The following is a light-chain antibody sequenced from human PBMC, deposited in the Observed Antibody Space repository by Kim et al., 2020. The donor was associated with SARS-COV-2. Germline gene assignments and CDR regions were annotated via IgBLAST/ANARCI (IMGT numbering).Light chain of an antibody. CDR3: QQYGDLPLT. CDR2: DAS. V-gene: IGKV3-20*01. CDR1: PSVRSSF. Sequence: SPGERATLSCRASPSVRSSFLAWYQQKPGPAPRLLIYDASSRATGIADRFSGRGSGTDFTLTISRLQPEDFAVYYCQQYGDLPLTFGGGTKVDIK. J-gene: IGKJ4*01.